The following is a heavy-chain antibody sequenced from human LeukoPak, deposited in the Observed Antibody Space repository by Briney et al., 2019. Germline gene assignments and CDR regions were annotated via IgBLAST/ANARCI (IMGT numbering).Heavy chain of an antibody. CDR2: ISSSSSYI. J-gene: IGHJ4*02. Sequence: GGSLRLSCAASGFTFSSYSMNWVRQAPGKGLEWVSSISSSSSYIYYADSVKGRFTISRDNAKNSLYLQMNSLRAEDTAVYYCARDRTDTLHPYYFDYWGQGTLVTVSS. CDR1: GFTFSSYS. D-gene: IGHD1-14*01. CDR3: ARDRTDTLHPYYFDY. V-gene: IGHV3-21*01.